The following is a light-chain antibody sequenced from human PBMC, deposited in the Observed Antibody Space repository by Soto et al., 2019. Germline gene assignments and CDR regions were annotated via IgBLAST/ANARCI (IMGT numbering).Light chain of an antibody. Sequence: QSALTQPASVSGSPGQSITISCTGTSSDVGCYNYVSWYQQRPGKAPKLMIYDVNNRPSGVSNRFSASKSGNTASLTISGLQAEDEADYYCSSYSSTTTLVFGGGTKLTVL. CDR1: SSDVGCYNY. CDR3: SSYSSTTTLV. J-gene: IGLJ3*02. CDR2: DVN. V-gene: IGLV2-14*01.